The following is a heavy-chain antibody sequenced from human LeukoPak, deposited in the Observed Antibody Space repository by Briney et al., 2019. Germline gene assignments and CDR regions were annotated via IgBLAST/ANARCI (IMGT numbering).Heavy chain of an antibody. V-gene: IGHV3-74*01. CDR2: INSDASTI. CDR1: GLTFSSDW. Sequence: GGSLRLSCAASGLTFSSDWMHWVRQVPGKGLVWVSRINSDASTINYADFVQGRFTASRDNTKNTWSLEMNSLRAEDTAVYYCVVGGSPGYWGQGTLVTVSS. J-gene: IGHJ4*02. D-gene: IGHD2-15*01. CDR3: VVGGSPGY.